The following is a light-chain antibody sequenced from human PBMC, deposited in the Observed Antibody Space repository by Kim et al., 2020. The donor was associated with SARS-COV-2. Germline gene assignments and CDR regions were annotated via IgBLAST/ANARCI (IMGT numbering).Light chain of an antibody. CDR3: AAWDDSLSGVV. CDR2: SS. V-gene: IGLV1-47*01. Sequence: PGKRCTISCSGSGANTENNYHYWYQQLPGVAPKLLIYSSQRPSGVPDRFSGSKSGTSASLAISGHRSGDEGDYYCAAWDDSLSGVVFGGGTQLTVL. CDR1: GANTENNY. J-gene: IGLJ2*01.